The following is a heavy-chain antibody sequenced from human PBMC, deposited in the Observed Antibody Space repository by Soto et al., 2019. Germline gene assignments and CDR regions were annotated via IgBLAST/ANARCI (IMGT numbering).Heavy chain of an antibody. CDR3: ARDEPLYGSGSYDY. V-gene: IGHV3-21*01. D-gene: IGHD3-10*01. CDR2: ISSSSSYI. CDR1: GFTFSSYS. Sequence: GGSLRLSCAASGFTFSSYSMNWVRQAPGKGLEWVSSISSSSSYIYYADSVKGRFTISRDNAKNSLYLQMNSLRAEDTAVYYCARDEPLYGSGSYDYWGQGTLVTVSS. J-gene: IGHJ4*02.